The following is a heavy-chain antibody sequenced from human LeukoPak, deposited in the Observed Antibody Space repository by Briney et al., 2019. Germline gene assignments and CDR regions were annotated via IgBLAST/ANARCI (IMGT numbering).Heavy chain of an antibody. J-gene: IGHJ3*02. CDR2: IKQDGSEK. Sequence: PGGSLRLSCAASGFTLRSYWMNWVRQAPGKGPEWVANIKQDGSEKNYVDSVKGRFTIARDNAKNSLYLQMNSLRAEDTALYYCARDRGGYSGAGQPFDIWGQGTMVTVSS. D-gene: IGHD1-26*01. CDR1: GFTLRSYW. CDR3: ARDRGGYSGAGQPFDI. V-gene: IGHV3-7*01.